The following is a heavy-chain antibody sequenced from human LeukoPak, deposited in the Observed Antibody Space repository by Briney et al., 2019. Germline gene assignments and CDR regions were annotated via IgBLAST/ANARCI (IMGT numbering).Heavy chain of an antibody. J-gene: IGHJ4*02. CDR1: GFTISNYG. CDR2: IWYDGSNK. CDR3: ARGYDYGDYGVVE. Sequence: PGGSLRLSCAASGFTISNYGMHWVRQAPGKGLEWVAVIWYDGSNKYYSDSVRGRFTISRDNSKNTLYLQMNSLRAEDTAVYYCARGYDYGDYGVVEWGQGTLVTVSS. D-gene: IGHD4-17*01. V-gene: IGHV3-33*01.